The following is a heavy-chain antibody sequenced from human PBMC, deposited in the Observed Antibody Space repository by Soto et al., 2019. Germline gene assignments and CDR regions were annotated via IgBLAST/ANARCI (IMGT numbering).Heavy chain of an antibody. J-gene: IGHJ4*02. V-gene: IGHV1-69*13. CDR3: ARDSYGSGSYPFSIDY. CDR1: GGTFSSYA. CDR2: IIPIFGTA. D-gene: IGHD3-10*01. Sequence: ASVKVSCKASGGTFSSYAISWVRQAPGQGLEWMGGIIPIFGTANYAQKFQGRVTITADESTSTAYMELSSLRSEDTAVYYCARDSYGSGSYPFSIDYWGQGTLVTVSS.